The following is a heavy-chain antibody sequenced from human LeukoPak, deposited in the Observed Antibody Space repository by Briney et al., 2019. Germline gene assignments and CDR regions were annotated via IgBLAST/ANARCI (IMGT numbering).Heavy chain of an antibody. Sequence: GGSLRLSRTATEFTVTTNYLSWVRQAPGKGLKWVSITYSGGNSNSADSVKGRFTITRGDSKNTLYLQMNSLRPEDTAIYYCAGGYGGRYWAFDIWGQGTMVTVFS. D-gene: IGHD1-26*01. V-gene: IGHV3-66*01. CDR3: AGGYGGRYWAFDI. CDR2: TYSGGNS. J-gene: IGHJ3*02. CDR1: EFTVTTNY.